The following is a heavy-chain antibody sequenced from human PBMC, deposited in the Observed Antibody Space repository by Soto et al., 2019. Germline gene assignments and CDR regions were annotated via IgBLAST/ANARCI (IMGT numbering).Heavy chain of an antibody. Sequence: QITLEESGPMLLKPAQTLTLTCTFSGFSLSTSGVGVGWIRQPPGKALEWLALIFWNDDKRYNPSLKTRLSITKDTSKNQVVLTMTNVDPVDTATYYCAHSFPSSRNHYDSSASSWWFDPWGQGTLVTVSS. V-gene: IGHV2-5*01. J-gene: IGHJ5*02. CDR3: AHSFPSSRNHYDSSASSWWFDP. CDR1: GFSLSTSGVG. D-gene: IGHD3-22*01. CDR2: IFWNDDK.